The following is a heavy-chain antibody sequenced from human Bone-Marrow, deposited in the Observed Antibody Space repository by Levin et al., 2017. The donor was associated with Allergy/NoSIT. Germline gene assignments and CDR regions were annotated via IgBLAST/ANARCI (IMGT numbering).Heavy chain of an antibody. CDR3: GRESSRYYGDYVDS. V-gene: IGHV1-18*01. J-gene: IGHJ4*02. D-gene: IGHD3-22*01. CDR2: ISAYNGDT. Sequence: ASVKVSCKASGYSFTNSGITWVRQAPGQGLEWMGWISAYNGDTKYAQKVQGIVPLTTDTSTSTAYMELRSLRSDDTAVYYCGRESSRYYGDYVDSWGPGTLGNVSS. CDR1: GYSFTNSG.